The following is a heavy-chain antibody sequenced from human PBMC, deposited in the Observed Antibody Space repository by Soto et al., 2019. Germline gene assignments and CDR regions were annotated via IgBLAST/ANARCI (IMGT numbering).Heavy chain of an antibody. Sequence: GASVKVSCKASGGTFSSYTISWVRQAPGQGLEWMGRIIPILGIANYAQKFQGRVTITADKSTSTAYMELSSLRSEDTAVYYCARAGYCSGGSCYESAWVYWGQGTLVTVSS. V-gene: IGHV1-69*02. CDR3: ARAGYCSGGSCYESAWVY. CDR1: GGTFSSYT. D-gene: IGHD2-15*01. J-gene: IGHJ4*02. CDR2: IIPILGIA.